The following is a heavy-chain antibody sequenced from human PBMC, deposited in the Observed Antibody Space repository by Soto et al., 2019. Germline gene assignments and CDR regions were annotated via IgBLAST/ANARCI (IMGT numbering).Heavy chain of an antibody. Sequence: QVQLQESGPGLVKPSETLSLTCTVSGDSISSYYWSWIRQPAGKGLEWIGRIYTSGSTNYNPSLKSRVTMSVDTSKNQYSLKLSSVTAADTAVYYCARWASRRAGYNFDNPYWYFDLWGRGTLVTVSS. J-gene: IGHJ2*01. D-gene: IGHD5-12*01. CDR3: ARWASRRAGYNFDNPYWYFDL. CDR2: IYTSGST. CDR1: GDSISSYY. V-gene: IGHV4-4*07.